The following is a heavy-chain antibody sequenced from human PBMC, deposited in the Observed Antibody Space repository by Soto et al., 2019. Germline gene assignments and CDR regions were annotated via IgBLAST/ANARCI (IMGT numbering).Heavy chain of an antibody. CDR3: ARGEQYSGRIFDY. CDR1: GDSVSSNSAG. V-gene: IGHV6-1*01. J-gene: IGHJ4*01. D-gene: IGHD1-26*01. CDR2: TYYRSKWYY. Sequence: QVQLQQSGPGLVKPSQTLSLTCAITGDSVSSNSAGWSWVRQSPSRGLEWLGRTYYRSKWYYEYAVSVRRRVTINPDTSTTQYSLQLNSVTPEDTAVYFCARGEQYSGRIFDYWGQGTLVTVSS.